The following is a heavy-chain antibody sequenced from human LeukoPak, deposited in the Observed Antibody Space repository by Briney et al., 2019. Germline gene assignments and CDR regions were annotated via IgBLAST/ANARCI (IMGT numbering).Heavy chain of an antibody. CDR3: AREWGLRLAVNPKGMDV. Sequence: ASVKVSCKASGYTFTSYDIHWVRQAPGQGLEWMGIVHPSTGSTSFTQKFQGRVTMTSDTSTRTVYMELSSLRSEDTAVYYCAREWGLRLAVNPKGMDVWGQGTTVIVSS. CDR1: GYTFTSYD. D-gene: IGHD6-19*01. CDR2: VHPSTGST. J-gene: IGHJ6*02. V-gene: IGHV1-46*01.